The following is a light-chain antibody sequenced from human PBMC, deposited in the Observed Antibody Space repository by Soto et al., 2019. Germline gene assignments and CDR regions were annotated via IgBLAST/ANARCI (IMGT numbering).Light chain of an antibody. V-gene: IGKV2D-29*02. Sequence: DVVLTQTPLSLSVAPGQPSSSSCNSSQRFLHITGETFLFWYLQKPGQSPQLLIYEVSTRVSGVPDSFSGSGSGTDFTLEISRVETDDVGIYYCMQSTQLPPTFGQGTRLEIK. CDR3: MQSTQLPPT. CDR1: QRFLHITGETF. J-gene: IGKJ5*01. CDR2: EVS.